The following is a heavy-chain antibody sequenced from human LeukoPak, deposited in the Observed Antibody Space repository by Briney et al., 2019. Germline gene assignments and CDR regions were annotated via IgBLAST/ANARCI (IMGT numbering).Heavy chain of an antibody. D-gene: IGHD6-19*01. CDR1: GYSFTSYW. V-gene: IGHV5-51*01. CDR3: ARLEDEYSSGWYGDY. J-gene: IGHJ4*02. CDR2: IYPGDSDT. Sequence: GESLKISCKGSGYSFTSYWIGWVRQMPGKGLEWMGIIYPGDSDTRYSPSFQGQVTISADKSISTAYLQWSSLKDSDTAMYYCARLEDEYSSGWYGDYWGQGTLVTVSS.